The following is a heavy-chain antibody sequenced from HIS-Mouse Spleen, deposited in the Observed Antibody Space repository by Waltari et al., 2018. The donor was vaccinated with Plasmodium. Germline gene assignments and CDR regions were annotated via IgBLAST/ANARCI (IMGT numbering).Heavy chain of an antibody. CDR1: VLPFSRFA. CDR2: ISSSGGST. Sequence: EVQLLESGGGLVQPGVSLTLRCSPSVLPFSRFAMSCVRQAPGKGMEWVSAISSSGGSTYYADSVKGRFTISRDNSKNTLYLQMNSLRAEDTAVYYCAKSSKGTGDLWDYWGQGTLVTVAS. D-gene: IGHD7-27*01. J-gene: IGHJ4*02. V-gene: IGHV3-23*01. CDR3: AKSSKGTGDLWDY.